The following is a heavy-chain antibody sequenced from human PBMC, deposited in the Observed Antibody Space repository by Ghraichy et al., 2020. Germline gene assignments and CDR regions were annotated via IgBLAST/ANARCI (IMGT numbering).Heavy chain of an antibody. J-gene: IGHJ4*02. CDR3: ARVGYEMATPVSVFDY. V-gene: IGHV1-46*01. CDR1: GYTFTNYY. CDR2: ITPSGGST. D-gene: IGHD5-24*01. Sequence: ASVKVSCKASGYTFTNYYMHWVRQAPGQGLEWMGIITPSGGSTSYAQKFQGRVTMTRDTSTSTVYMELSSLRSEDTAVYYCARVGYEMATPVSVFDYWGQGPLVTVSS.